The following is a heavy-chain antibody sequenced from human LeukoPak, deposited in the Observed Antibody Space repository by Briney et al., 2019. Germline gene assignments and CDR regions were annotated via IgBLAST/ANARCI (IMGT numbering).Heavy chain of an antibody. CDR1: GYTFSNYG. CDR2: ISPYNGNT. V-gene: IGHV1-18*01. D-gene: IGHD3-22*01. CDR3: ARGDSSGYWGGNFDY. J-gene: IGHJ4*01. Sequence: ASVKVSCKGSGYTFSNYGISWVRQAPGQGLEWMGWISPYNGNTNYAQKLQGRVTMTTDTSTSTVYMELRSLTSDDTAVYYCARGDSSGYWGGNFDYWGQGTLVTVSS.